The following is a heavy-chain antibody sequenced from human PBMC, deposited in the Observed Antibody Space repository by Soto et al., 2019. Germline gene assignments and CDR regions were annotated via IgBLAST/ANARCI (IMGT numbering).Heavy chain of an antibody. CDR1: GGSISSSNW. Sequence: SETLSLTCAVSGGSISSSNWWSWVRQPPGKGLEWIGEIYHSGSTNYNPSLKSRVAISVDKSKNQFSLKLSSVTAADTAVYYCAREDIVVVPAGRGYFDYWAQGTLVTVSS. V-gene: IGHV4-4*02. J-gene: IGHJ4*02. CDR3: AREDIVVVPAGRGYFDY. D-gene: IGHD2-2*01. CDR2: IYHSGST.